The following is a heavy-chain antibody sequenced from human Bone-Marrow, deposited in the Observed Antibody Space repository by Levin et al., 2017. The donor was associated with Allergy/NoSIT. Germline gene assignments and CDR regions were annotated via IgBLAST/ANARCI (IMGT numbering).Heavy chain of an antibody. D-gene: IGHD3-16*02. J-gene: IGHJ4*02. V-gene: IGHV3-23*01. CDR2: ISGSGGST. Sequence: GESLKISCAASGFTFSSYAMSWVRQAPGKGLEWVSAISGSGGSTYYADSVKGRFTISRDNSKNTLYLQMNSLRAEDTAVYYCAKDGTGMITFGGVIVTHFDYWGQGTLVTVSS. CDR1: GFTFSSYA. CDR3: AKDGTGMITFGGVIVTHFDY.